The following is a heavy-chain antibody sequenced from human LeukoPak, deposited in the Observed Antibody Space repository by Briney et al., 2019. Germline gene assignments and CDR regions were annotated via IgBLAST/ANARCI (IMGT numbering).Heavy chain of an antibody. Sequence: ASVKVSCKASGYTFTNHEMHWVRQAPGQSLEWMGGINGGNGDTKYSQEFQGRVTISRDTSANTAYMELRSLRSDDTAVYYCARVAAADYFDYWGQGTLVTVSS. D-gene: IGHD6-13*01. J-gene: IGHJ4*02. V-gene: IGHV1-3*01. CDR1: GYTFTNHE. CDR3: ARVAAADYFDY. CDR2: INGGNGDT.